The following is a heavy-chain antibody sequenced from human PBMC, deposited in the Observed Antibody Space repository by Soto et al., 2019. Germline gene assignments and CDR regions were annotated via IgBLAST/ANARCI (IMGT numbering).Heavy chain of an antibody. CDR1: GGSFSDYY. CDR3: VRGRAFMSRVAFDI. CDR2: INHSGST. J-gene: IGHJ3*02. V-gene: IGHV4-34*02. Sequence: QVQLQQRGAGLLKPSETLSLTCAVLGGSFSDYYWTWIRQPPGKGLEWIGEINHSGSTSDNPSLKSRFTLSVDTSTKEFSLNLSSVTAADTAAYHCVRGRAFMSRVAFDIWGQGTMVTVSS. D-gene: IGHD1-26*01.